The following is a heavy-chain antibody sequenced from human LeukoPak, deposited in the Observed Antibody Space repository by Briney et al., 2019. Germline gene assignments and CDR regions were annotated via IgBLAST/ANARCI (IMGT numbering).Heavy chain of an antibody. V-gene: IGHV3-30*04. Sequence: PGRSLRLSYAASGFTFSSYAMHWVRQAPGKGLEWVAVISYDGSNKYYADSVKGRFTISRDNSKNTLYLQMNSLRAEDTAVYYCARGQGSSWYLVDYWGQGTLVTVSS. CDR2: ISYDGSNK. CDR1: GFTFSSYA. D-gene: IGHD6-13*01. CDR3: ARGQGSSWYLVDY. J-gene: IGHJ4*02.